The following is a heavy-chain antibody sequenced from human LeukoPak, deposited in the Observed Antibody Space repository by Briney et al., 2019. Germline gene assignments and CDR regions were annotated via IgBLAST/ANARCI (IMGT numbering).Heavy chain of an antibody. CDR1: GGSISSSNW. J-gene: IGHJ3*02. D-gene: IGHD6-6*01. Sequence: SETLSLTCAVSGGSISSSNWWSWVRQPPGKGLEWIGEIYHSGSTNYNPSLKSRVTISVDKPKNQFSLKLSSVTAADTAVYYCARDHIAAHAFDIWGQGTMVTVSS. V-gene: IGHV4-4*02. CDR3: ARDHIAAHAFDI. CDR2: IYHSGST.